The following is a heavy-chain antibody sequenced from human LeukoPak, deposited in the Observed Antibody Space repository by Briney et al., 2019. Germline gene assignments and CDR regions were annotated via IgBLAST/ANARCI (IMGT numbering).Heavy chain of an antibody. V-gene: IGHV3-23*01. CDR3: AKKRSSGGATQFDY. D-gene: IGHD2-15*01. J-gene: IGHJ4*02. Sequence: GGSLRLSCVASGFAFSSYGMSWVRQAPGKGLEWVSSTSGSGDDTYYADSVKGRFTLSRDNSKNTLYLQMNSLRADDTAVYYCAKKRSSGGATQFDYWGQGTLVTVSS. CDR1: GFAFSSYG. CDR2: TSGSGDDT.